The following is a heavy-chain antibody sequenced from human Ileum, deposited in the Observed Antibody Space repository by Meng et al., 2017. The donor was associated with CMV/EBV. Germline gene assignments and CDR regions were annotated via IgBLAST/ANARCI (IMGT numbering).Heavy chain of an antibody. D-gene: IGHD1-26*01. Sequence: LTCTVSGGSVTSGTYFWGWIRQPPGKGLEWIGYLYYSGNTNYNPSLKSRVTISVGTSKNQFSLKLSSVTAADTAVYFCARFSGNSFDNWGQGTLVTVSS. CDR2: LYYSGNT. CDR3: ARFSGNSFDN. V-gene: IGHV4-61*01. CDR1: GGSVTSGTYF. J-gene: IGHJ4*02.